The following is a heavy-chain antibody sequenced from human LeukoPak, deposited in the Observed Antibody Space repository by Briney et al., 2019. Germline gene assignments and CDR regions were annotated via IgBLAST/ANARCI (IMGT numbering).Heavy chain of an antibody. CDR1: GFTFSSYA. Sequence: GSLRLSCAASGFTFSSYAMHWVRQAPGKGLEWVAVISYDGSNKYYADSVKGRFTISRDNSKNTLYLQMNSLRAEDTAVYYCASFYGSGNYYGMDVWGKGTTVTVSS. V-gene: IGHV3-30*04. D-gene: IGHD3-10*01. CDR3: ASFYGSGNYYGMDV. CDR2: ISYDGSNK. J-gene: IGHJ6*04.